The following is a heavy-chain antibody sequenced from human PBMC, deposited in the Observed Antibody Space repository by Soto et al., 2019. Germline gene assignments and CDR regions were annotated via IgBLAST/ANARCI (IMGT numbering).Heavy chain of an antibody. J-gene: IGHJ4*02. Sequence: QVQLVESGGGVVQPGRSLRLSCAASGFTFSSYGMHWVRQAPGKGLEWVAVISYDGSNKYYADSVKGRFTISRDNSKHTLYLQMNSLGAEDTAVDYRAKGVGILRYFGWLLLGDYWGQVTLVTVGS. CDR3: AKGVGILRYFGWLLLGDY. CDR2: ISYDGSNK. D-gene: IGHD3-9*01. V-gene: IGHV3-30*18. CDR1: GFTFSSYG.